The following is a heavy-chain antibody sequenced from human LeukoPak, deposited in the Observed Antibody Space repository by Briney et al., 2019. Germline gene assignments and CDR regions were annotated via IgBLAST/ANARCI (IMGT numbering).Heavy chain of an antibody. D-gene: IGHD6-13*01. CDR3: ARGDSSSWPSPFDY. CDR2: IYYSGST. CDR1: GGSISSSNW. V-gene: IGHV4-4*02. Sequence: PSGTLSLTCAVSGGSISSSNWWSWVRQPPGKGLEWIGYIYYSGSTNYNPSLKSRVTISVDTSKNQFSLKLSSVTAADTAVYYCARGDSSSWPSPFDYWGQGTLVTVSS. J-gene: IGHJ4*02.